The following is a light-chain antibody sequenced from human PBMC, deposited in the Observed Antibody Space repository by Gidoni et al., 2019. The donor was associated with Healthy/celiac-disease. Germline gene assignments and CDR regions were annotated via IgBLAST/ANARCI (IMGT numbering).Light chain of an antibody. CDR3: QQLYISPPT. CDR1: QYIGSS. V-gene: IGKV1-9*01. Sequence: DVQLTQSPSFLSASVGARATITCRASQYIGSSLAWYQRKSGEAPKFLIYAAATLQSGVPSRFSGSGSGTEFTLTISSLQAEDFATYYCQQLYISPPTFGGGTKVEIK. CDR2: AAA. J-gene: IGKJ4*01.